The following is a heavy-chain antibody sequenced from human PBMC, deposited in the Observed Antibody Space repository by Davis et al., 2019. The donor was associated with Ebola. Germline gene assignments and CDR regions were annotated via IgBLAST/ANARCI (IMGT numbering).Heavy chain of an antibody. V-gene: IGHV3-64D*06. J-gene: IGHJ3*02. CDR3: VKDRGYDFWSGYNDAFDI. D-gene: IGHD3-3*01. CDR2: ISSNGGST. CDR1: GFTFSSYA. Sequence: GESLKISCSASGFTFSSYAMHWVRQAPGKGLEYVSAISSNGGSTYYADSVKGRFTISRDNSKNTLYLQMSSLRAEDTAVYYCVKDRGYDFWSGYNDAFDIWGQGTMVTVSS.